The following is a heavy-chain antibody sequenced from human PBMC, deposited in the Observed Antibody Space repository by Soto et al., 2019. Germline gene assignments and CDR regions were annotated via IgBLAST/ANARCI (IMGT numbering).Heavy chain of an antibody. CDR3: TKARCSGNPCYVPDY. V-gene: IGHV3-23*01. D-gene: IGHD2-15*01. J-gene: IGHJ4*01. CDR1: GFTFSSHT. CDR2: ISDSGGSP. Sequence: PGGSQRLPCAASGFTFSSHTMAWVRQAPEKGLEWVSAISDSGGSPYYADSVQGRFTISRDNSKNTLFLLMNSLRAEDTATYYCTKARCSGNPCYVPDYWGHGTLVTVSS.